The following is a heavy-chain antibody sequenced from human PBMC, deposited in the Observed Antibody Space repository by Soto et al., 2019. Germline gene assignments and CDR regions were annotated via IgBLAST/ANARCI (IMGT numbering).Heavy chain of an antibody. CDR3: GRDYWSGGSWLNDY. CDR2: IWYDGSNK. V-gene: IGHV3-33*01. Sequence: QVQLVESGGGVVQPGRSLRLSCAASGFTFSSYGMHWVRQAPGKGLEWVAVIWYDGSNKYYADSVKGRFTISRDNSKNTLYPEMDSRRAEDTAVHYCGRDYWSGGSWLNDYWGQGTLVPVSS. D-gene: IGHD2-15*01. CDR1: GFTFSSYG. J-gene: IGHJ4*02.